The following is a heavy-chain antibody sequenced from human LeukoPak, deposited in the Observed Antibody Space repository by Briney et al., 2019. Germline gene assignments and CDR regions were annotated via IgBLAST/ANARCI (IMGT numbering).Heavy chain of an antibody. V-gene: IGHV3-43*02. D-gene: IGHD5-12*01. CDR2: ISGDGVST. Sequence: WGTLCLSSVASGLPIADFAMHWVRQAPGQGLEWVSLISGDGVSTFYADSVKGRFSISRDNSKNSLSLEMNSLRTEDTAMYYCARESGKFDYWGQGTLVAVSS. CDR1: GLPIADFA. CDR3: ARESGKFDY. J-gene: IGHJ4*02.